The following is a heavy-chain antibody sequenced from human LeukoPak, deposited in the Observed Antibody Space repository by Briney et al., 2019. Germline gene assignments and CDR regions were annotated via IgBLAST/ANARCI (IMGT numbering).Heavy chain of an antibody. CDR2: IIPIFGTA. CDR1: GGTFSSYA. D-gene: IGHD3-3*01. V-gene: IGHV1-69*13. Sequence: SVKVSCKASGGTFSSYAISWVRQAPGQGLEWMGGIIPIFGTANYAQKFQGRVTITADESTRTAYMELSSLRSEDTAVYYCARVRDFWSGSPFDYWGQGTLVTVSS. J-gene: IGHJ4*02. CDR3: ARVRDFWSGSPFDY.